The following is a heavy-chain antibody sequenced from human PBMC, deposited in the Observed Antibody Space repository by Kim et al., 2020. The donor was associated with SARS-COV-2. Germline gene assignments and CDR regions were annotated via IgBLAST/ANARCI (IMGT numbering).Heavy chain of an antibody. CDR3: AKGLN. CDR2: IYYSGTT. Sequence: IYYSGTTNYNPSRKSRVTISIDTAKNQFSLKLSSVTAADTAVYYCAKGLNWGQGTLVTVSS. V-gene: IGHV4-39*01. J-gene: IGHJ4*02.